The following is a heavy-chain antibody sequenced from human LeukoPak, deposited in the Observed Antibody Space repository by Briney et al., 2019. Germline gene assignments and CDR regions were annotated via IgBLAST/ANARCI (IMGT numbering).Heavy chain of an antibody. Sequence: ASVKVSCKASGDTFTGYYMNWVRQAPGQGLEWMGWINPNSGGTNYAQKFQGRVTMTRDTSISTAYMELSRLRSDDTAVYYCARKLPAAIRSFDYWGQGTLVIVSS. D-gene: IGHD2-2*01. V-gene: IGHV1-2*02. CDR1: GDTFTGYY. CDR3: ARKLPAAIRSFDY. CDR2: INPNSGGT. J-gene: IGHJ4*02.